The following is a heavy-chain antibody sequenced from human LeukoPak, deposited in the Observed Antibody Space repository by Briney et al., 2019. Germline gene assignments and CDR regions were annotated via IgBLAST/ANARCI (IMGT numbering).Heavy chain of an antibody. V-gene: IGHV3-15*01. CDR3: TTDVKPSLYHGSEILFGSDSPDLYYGMDF. J-gene: IGHJ6*02. CDR1: GLTFSDVW. D-gene: IGHD3-10*01. Sequence: GGSLRLSCAGSGLTFSDVWMRWVRQIPGKELEWVDRIQSKGDGGSTDYAAPVKGRFTISRDDSESTVYLQMNSVKTEDTAVYYCTTDVKPSLYHGSEILFGSDSPDLYYGMDFWGQGTTVIVSS. CDR2: IQSKGDGGST.